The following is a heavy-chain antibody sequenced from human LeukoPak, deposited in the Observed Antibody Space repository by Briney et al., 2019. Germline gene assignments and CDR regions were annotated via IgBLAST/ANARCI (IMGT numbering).Heavy chain of an antibody. CDR1: GGSISSYY. D-gene: IGHD6-19*01. Sequence: PSQTLSLTCTVSGGSISSYYWSWIRQPPGKGLEWIGYIYYSGSTNYNSSLRSRVTISVDTSKNQFSLKLTSVTAADTAVYYCASDKGASGWGLGYWGQGTLVTVSS. J-gene: IGHJ4*02. V-gene: IGHV4-59*08. CDR3: ASDKGASGWGLGY. CDR2: IYYSGST.